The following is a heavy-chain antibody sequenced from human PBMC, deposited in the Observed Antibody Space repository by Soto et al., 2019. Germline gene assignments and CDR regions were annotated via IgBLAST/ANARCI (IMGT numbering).Heavy chain of an antibody. Sequence: QVQLVESGGGVVQPGTSLRVSCVGSGFTFRSYVIHWVRQAPGKGLEWVALTSYDGSDKYYGDSVRGRFTISRENSRNTVDLQMDSLRLEDTALYYCARWGTTGGLDVWGQGTLVSVSS. CDR1: GFTFRSYV. J-gene: IGHJ1*01. CDR3: ARWGTTGGLDV. CDR2: TSYDGSDK. V-gene: IGHV3-30*19. D-gene: IGHD3-16*01.